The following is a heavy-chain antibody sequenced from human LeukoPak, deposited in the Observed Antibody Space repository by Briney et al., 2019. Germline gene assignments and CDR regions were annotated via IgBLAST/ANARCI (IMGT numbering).Heavy chain of an antibody. CDR1: GFTFSSYS. CDR3: ARDHDWAFDS. J-gene: IGHJ4*02. Sequence: GGSLRISCAASGFTFSSYSMNWVRQAPGKGLEWVSYIRSTDTIYYEESVKGRFTISRDNAKNSLYLQMNSLRVEDTAVYYCARDHDWAFDSWGQGILVTVSS. V-gene: IGHV3-48*01. D-gene: IGHD3-9*01. CDR2: IRSTDTI.